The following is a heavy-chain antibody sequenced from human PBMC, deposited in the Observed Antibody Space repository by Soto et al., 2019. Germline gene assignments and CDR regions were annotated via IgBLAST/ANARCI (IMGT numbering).Heavy chain of an antibody. CDR3: TRDAKYYDILTGYFVNDY. Sequence: QVQLVQSGAEVKKPGASVKVSCKASGYTFSNFGISWVRQAPGQGLEWLGWISTDNGNTKYAQNLQGRVTMTTDTGTTTAYMELRSLRSDDTAVYYCTRDAKYYDILTGYFVNDYCGQGTLVTVSS. D-gene: IGHD3-9*01. CDR1: GYTFSNFG. V-gene: IGHV1-18*01. J-gene: IGHJ4*02. CDR2: ISTDNGNT.